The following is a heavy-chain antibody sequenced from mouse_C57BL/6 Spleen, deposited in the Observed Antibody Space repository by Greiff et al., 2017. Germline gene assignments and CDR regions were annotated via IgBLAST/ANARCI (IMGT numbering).Heavy chain of an antibody. CDR3: ARGLLRSLDY. Sequence: LVESGAELVRPGSSVKLSCKASGYTFTSYWMDWVKQRPGQGLEWIGNIYPSDSETHYNQKFKDKATLTVDKSSSTAYMQLSSLTSEDSAVYYCARGLLRSLDYWGQGTTLTVSS. CDR1: GYTFTSYW. V-gene: IGHV1-61*01. D-gene: IGHD2-3*01. J-gene: IGHJ2*01. CDR2: IYPSDSET.